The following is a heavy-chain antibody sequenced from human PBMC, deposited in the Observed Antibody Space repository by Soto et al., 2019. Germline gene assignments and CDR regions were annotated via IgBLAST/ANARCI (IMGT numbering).Heavy chain of an antibody. CDR3: ARGPLVVLNYFEF. J-gene: IGHJ4*02. CDR1: GGTFRNYP. CDR2: IFPLTDIP. V-gene: IGHV1-69*02. Sequence: QVQLVQSGTEVKKPGSSVKVSCKASGGTFRNYPINWVRQAPGQGLERMGSIFPLTDIPDYAQNFQARLTISADKSTSTAYMELSSLTSDDTAMYFCARGPLVVLNYFEFWGQGTLVTVSS.